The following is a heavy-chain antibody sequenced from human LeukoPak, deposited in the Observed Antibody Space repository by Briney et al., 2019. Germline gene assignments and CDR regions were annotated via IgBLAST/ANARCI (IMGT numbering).Heavy chain of an antibody. V-gene: IGHV4-30-4*01. CDR1: GGSISSGDYY. Sequence: PSQTLSLTCTVSGGSISSGDYYWSWIRQPPGKGLEWIGYIYYSGSTYYNPSLKSRVTISVDTSKNQFSLKLSSVTAADTAVYYCARGVIGYCSTGDCSWWLDPWGQGTLVTVSS. CDR3: ARGVIGYCSTGDCSWWLDP. CDR2: IYYSGST. J-gene: IGHJ5*02. D-gene: IGHD2-15*01.